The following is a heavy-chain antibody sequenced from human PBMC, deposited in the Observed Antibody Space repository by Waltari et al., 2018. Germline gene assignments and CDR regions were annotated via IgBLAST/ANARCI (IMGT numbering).Heavy chain of an antibody. CDR2: IYHSGST. D-gene: IGHD6-13*01. Sequence: QVQLQESGPGLVKPSGTLSLTCAVSGGSISSSNWWSWVRQPPGKGLEWIGEIYHSGSTNYNPALKSRVTISVDKSKNQFSLKLSSVTAADTAVYYCARRPGIAAAGSRRGWFDPWGQGTLVTVSS. CDR3: ARRPGIAAAGSRRGWFDP. CDR1: GGSISSSNW. J-gene: IGHJ5*02. V-gene: IGHV4-4*02.